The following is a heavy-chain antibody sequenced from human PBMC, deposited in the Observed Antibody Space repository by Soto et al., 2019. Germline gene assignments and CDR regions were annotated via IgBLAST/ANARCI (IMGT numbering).Heavy chain of an antibody. V-gene: IGHV4-34*01. J-gene: IGHJ5*02. D-gene: IGHD3-10*01. CDR3: ARVDYYYGSGSYYYNWFDP. CDR1: GGSFSGYY. Sequence: SETLSLTCVVYGGSFSGYYWSWIRQPPGKGLEWIGEINHSGSTNYNPSLKSRVTISVDTSKNQFSLKLSSVTAADTAVYYCARVDYYYGSGSYYYNWFDPWGQGTLVTVSS. CDR2: INHSGST.